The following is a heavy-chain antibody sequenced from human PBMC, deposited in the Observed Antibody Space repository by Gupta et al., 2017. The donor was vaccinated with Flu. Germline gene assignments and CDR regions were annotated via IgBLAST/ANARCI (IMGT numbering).Heavy chain of an antibody. CDR3: ARGYSWNFDY. CDR2: IFHNEIT. V-gene: IGHV4-38-2*01. CDR1: GYSISSGYY. D-gene: IGHD1-20*01. J-gene: IGHJ4*02. Sequence: QVQLQESGPGLVKPSETLSLTCDVSGYSISSGYYWGWIRQPPGKGLEWISSIFHNEITYHNPSLRSRLSVSVDTSKNQFSLKLSSVTAADTAVYYCARGYSWNFDYWGQGILVTVSS.